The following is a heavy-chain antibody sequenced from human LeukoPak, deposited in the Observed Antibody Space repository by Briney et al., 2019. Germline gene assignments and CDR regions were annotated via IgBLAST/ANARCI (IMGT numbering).Heavy chain of an antibody. D-gene: IGHD2-2*01. Sequence: SVKVSCKASGGTFSSYAINWVRQAPGQGLEWMGGIIPIFGTANYAQKFQDRVTITAEESTRTDYMEVSRLRYEETAIYYCASRLYCSNTRCRNFPFAYWGQGTLVTVSS. J-gene: IGHJ4*02. CDR1: GGTFSSYA. CDR2: IIPIFGTA. V-gene: IGHV1-69*13. CDR3: ASRLYCSNTRCRNFPFAY.